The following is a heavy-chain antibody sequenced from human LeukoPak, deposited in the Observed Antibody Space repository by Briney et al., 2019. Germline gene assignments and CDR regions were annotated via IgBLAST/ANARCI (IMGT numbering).Heavy chain of an antibody. J-gene: IGHJ4*02. D-gene: IGHD2/OR15-2a*01. Sequence: GSSVTVSCKSSVGTFSSYSISWVRQAPGQGLEWMGRIIPILGIANYAQKFQGRVTITADKSTSTAYMELSSLRSEDTAVYYCAGATTFGRGYVADYWGQGTLVTVSS. CDR3: AGATTFGRGYVADY. CDR1: VGTFSSYS. CDR2: IIPILGIA. V-gene: IGHV1-69*04.